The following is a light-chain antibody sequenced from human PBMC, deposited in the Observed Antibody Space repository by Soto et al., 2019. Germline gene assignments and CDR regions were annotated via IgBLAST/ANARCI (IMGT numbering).Light chain of an antibody. Sequence: SALTQPRSVSGSPGQSVPISCTGTSSDVGRYDYVSWYQQYPGEAPKLIIYDVTERPSGVPDRFSGSKSGNTASLTISGLRAEDEAAYSCCSFAGSYSYVFGSGTKVTVL. J-gene: IGLJ1*01. CDR3: CSFAGSYSYV. CDR1: SSDVGRYDY. V-gene: IGLV2-11*01. CDR2: DVT.